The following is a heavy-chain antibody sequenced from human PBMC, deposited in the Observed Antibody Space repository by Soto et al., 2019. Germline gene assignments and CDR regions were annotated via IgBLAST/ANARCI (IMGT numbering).Heavy chain of an antibody. Sequence: QVQLVQSGAEVKKPGSSVKVSCKASGGTFSSYAISWVRQAPGQGLEWMGGIIPIFGTANYEQKFQGRVTITADESTSTAYMELSSLRSEDTAVYYCARDHCSSTSCQPDPSDWFDPWGQGTLVTVSS. CDR3: ARDHCSSTSCQPDPSDWFDP. J-gene: IGHJ5*02. V-gene: IGHV1-69*01. CDR1: GGTFSSYA. CDR2: IIPIFGTA. D-gene: IGHD2-2*01.